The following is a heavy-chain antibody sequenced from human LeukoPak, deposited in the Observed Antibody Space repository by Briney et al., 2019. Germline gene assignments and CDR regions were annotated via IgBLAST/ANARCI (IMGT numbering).Heavy chain of an antibody. Sequence: GRSLRLSCAASGFTFSTYAMHWVRQAPGKGLEWVAVISYDGSNKYYADSVKGRFTISRDNSKTTLYLQMNSLRAEDTAVYYCARGIYDSGGAWGQETLVTVSS. J-gene: IGHJ4*02. CDR2: ISYDGSNK. V-gene: IGHV3-30-3*01. CDR3: ARGIYDSGGA. CDR1: GFTFSTYA. D-gene: IGHD3-22*01.